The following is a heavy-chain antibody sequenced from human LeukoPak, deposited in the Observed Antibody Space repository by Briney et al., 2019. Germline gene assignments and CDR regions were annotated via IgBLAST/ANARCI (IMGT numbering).Heavy chain of an antibody. D-gene: IGHD6-13*01. CDR3: AKIAAASRAFDI. V-gene: IGHV1-18*01. J-gene: IGHJ3*02. CDR2: ISAYNGNT. CDR1: GYTFTIYG. Sequence: ASVRVSFKASGYTFTIYGISWVRQAPGQGREWMGWISAYNGNTNYAQKLQGRVTMTTDTSTSTAYMELRSLRSDDTAVYYCAKIAAASRAFDIWGQGTMVTVSS.